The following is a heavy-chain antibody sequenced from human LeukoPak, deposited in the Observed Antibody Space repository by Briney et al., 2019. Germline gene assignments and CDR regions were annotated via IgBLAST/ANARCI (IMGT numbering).Heavy chain of an antibody. CDR2: ISSSSSTI. D-gene: IGHD6-6*01. Sequence: GGSLRLSCAASGFTFSRYSVNWLRQAPEKGLEWVSYISSSSSTIYYADSVKGRFTISRDNAKNSLYLQMNSLRAEDTAVYYCARDGDSSYNWFDPWVEGALVTVCS. CDR3: ARDGDSSYNWFDP. CDR1: GFTFSRYS. V-gene: IGHV3-48*01. J-gene: IGHJ5*02.